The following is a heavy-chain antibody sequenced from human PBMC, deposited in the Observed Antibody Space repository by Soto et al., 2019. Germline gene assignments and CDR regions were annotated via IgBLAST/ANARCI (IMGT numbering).Heavy chain of an antibody. CDR3: ARGVSAGVDY. D-gene: IGHD1-26*01. V-gene: IGHV1-8*01. CDR2: MEPSTGRT. Sequence: QVQLVQSGAEVREPGASVKVSCKASGYSFTSLDINWVRQTAGQGLEWMGWMEPSTGRTGYAQKFQGRVNMTRDTSINTAYMELTTLTSNDTVFYYCARGVSAGVDYWGQGTLVTVSS. J-gene: IGHJ4*02. CDR1: GYSFTSLD.